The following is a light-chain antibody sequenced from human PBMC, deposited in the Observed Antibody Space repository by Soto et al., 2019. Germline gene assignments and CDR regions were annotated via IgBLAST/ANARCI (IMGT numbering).Light chain of an antibody. V-gene: IGLV1-40*01. CDR1: SSNIGAGYD. CDR3: QSYDNNLSGGV. Sequence: QSVLTQPPSVSGAPGQRVTISCTGSSSNIGAGYDVHWYQQLPGRAPKLLIYGSSNRPSGVPDRISGSKSGTSAPLAITGLQAEDEADYYCQSYDNNLSGGVFGGATQLTVL. J-gene: IGLJ3*02. CDR2: GSS.